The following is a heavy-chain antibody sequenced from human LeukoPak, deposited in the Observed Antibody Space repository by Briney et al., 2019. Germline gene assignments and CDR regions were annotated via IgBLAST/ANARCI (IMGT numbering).Heavy chain of an antibody. J-gene: IGHJ6*03. CDR1: GGSISSSNW. Sequence: SGTLSLTCAVSGGSISSSNWWSWVRQPPGKGLEWIGEIYHSGSTNYNPSLKSRVTISVDKSKNQFSLKLSSVTAADTAVYYCARTGDGYNYYNYYYMDVWGKGTTVTVTS. CDR2: IYHSGST. V-gene: IGHV4-4*02. D-gene: IGHD5-24*01. CDR3: ARTGDGYNYYNYYYMDV.